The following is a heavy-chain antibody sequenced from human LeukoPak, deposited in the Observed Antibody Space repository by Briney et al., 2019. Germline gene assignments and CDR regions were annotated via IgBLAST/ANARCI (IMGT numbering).Heavy chain of an antibody. V-gene: IGHV4-4*07. J-gene: IGHJ4*02. Sequence: PSETLSLTCTVSGGSSSTHYYSWIRQPAGTGLEWIGLIYSSGTTNYNPSLKSRLTMSIDTSKNQFSLRLNSVTVADTAVYYCARGVRDTVGWYHPDSWGQGTLVTVSS. D-gene: IGHD6-19*01. CDR3: ARGVRDTVGWYHPDS. CDR1: GGSSSTHY. CDR2: IYSSGTT.